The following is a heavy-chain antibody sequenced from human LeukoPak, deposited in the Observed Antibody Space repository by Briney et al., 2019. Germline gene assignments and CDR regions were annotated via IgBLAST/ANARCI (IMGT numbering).Heavy chain of an antibody. V-gene: IGHV1-46*01. Sequence: APVKVSCKASGYTFTSYYMHWVRQAPGQGLEWMGLINPSGGSTSYAQKFQGRVTMTRDTSTSTVYMELSSLRSEDTAVYYCARARGYYYGSGSPGEYMDVWGKGTTVTVSS. CDR3: ARARGYYYGSGSPGEYMDV. D-gene: IGHD3-10*01. CDR1: GYTFTSYY. CDR2: INPSGGST. J-gene: IGHJ6*03.